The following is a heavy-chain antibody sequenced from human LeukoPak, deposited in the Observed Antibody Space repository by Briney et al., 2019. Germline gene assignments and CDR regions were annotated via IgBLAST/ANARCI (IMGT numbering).Heavy chain of an antibody. CDR1: GYSISSGHY. V-gene: IGHV4-38-2*02. J-gene: IGHJ4*02. D-gene: IGHD1-26*01. CDR3: ARASGTYGGYYFDY. Sequence: KPSETLSLTCTVAGYSISSGHYWGWIRQPPGKGLEWIGSIHHSGTTYYNPSLKSRVTISVDTSKNQFSLKLSSVTAADTAVYYCARASGTYGGYYFDYWGQGTLVIVSS. CDR2: IHHSGTT.